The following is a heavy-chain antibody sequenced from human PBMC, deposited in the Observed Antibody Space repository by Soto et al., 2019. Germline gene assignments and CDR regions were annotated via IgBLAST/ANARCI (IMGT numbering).Heavy chain of an antibody. V-gene: IGHV1-18*01. CDR3: ARDFRFTMVRGVIYFDY. CDR1: GYTFTSYG. J-gene: IGHJ4*02. D-gene: IGHD3-10*01. Sequence: ASVKVSCKASGYTFTSYGISWVRQAPGQGLEWMGWISAYNGNTNYAQKLQGRVTMTTDTSTSTAYMELRSLRSDDTAVYYCARDFRFTMVRGVIYFDYWGQGTLVTVSS. CDR2: ISAYNGNT.